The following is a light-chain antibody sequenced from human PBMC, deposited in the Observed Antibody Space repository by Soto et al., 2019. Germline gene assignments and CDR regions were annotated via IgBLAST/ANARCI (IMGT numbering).Light chain of an antibody. V-gene: IGLV4-60*02. Sequence: QSVLTQSSSATASLGCSVKLTCTLSSGHSSYNIAWHQHQPGKAPRFMMQLEGSGSYNKGSGVPDRFSGCSSRADRYPTIPNLPFEDEDDYYCGTWDSNSLRVFGGGTKLTVL. CDR2: LEGSGSY. CDR1: SGHSSYN. CDR3: GTWDSNSLRV. J-gene: IGLJ3*02.